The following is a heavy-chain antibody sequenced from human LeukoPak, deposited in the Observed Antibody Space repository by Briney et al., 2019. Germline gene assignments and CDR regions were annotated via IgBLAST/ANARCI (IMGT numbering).Heavy chain of an antibody. CDR3: ARGTGTMIY. Sequence: SETLSLTCAVYGGSFSGYYWSWIRQPLGKGLEWIGEIDHSGSTNYNPSLKSRVTISVDTSKNQFSLKLSSVTAADTAVYYCARGTGTMIYWGQGTLVTVSS. J-gene: IGHJ4*02. CDR1: GGSFSGYY. V-gene: IGHV4-34*01. D-gene: IGHD1-1*01. CDR2: IDHSGST.